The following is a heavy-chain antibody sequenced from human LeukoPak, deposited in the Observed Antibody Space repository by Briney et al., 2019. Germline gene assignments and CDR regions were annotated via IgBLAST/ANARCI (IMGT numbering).Heavy chain of an antibody. CDR2: INHSGST. D-gene: IGHD3-16*01. V-gene: IGHV4-34*01. Sequence: SETLSLTCAVYGGSFSGYYWSWLRHPPGKGLEGSGEINHSGSTNYNPSLKSRVTISVDTSKNQFSLKLSSVTAADTAVYYCASFKRFDYYYMDVWGKGTTVTVSS. CDR3: ASFKRFDYYYMDV. J-gene: IGHJ6*03. CDR1: GGSFSGYY.